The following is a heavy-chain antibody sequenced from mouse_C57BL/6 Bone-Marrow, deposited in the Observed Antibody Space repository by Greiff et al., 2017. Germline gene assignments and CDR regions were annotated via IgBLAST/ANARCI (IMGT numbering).Heavy chain of an antibody. V-gene: IGHV5-12*01. CDR1: GFTFSDYY. D-gene: IGHD2-5*01. CDR3: ARRGYSNRDAMDY. Sequence: EVKLMESGGGLVQPGGSLKLSCAASGFTFSDYYMYWVRQTPEKRLEWVAYISNGGGSTYYPDTVKGRFTISRDNAKNTLYLQMSRLKSEDTAMYYCARRGYSNRDAMDYWGQGTSVTVSS. J-gene: IGHJ4*01. CDR2: ISNGGGST.